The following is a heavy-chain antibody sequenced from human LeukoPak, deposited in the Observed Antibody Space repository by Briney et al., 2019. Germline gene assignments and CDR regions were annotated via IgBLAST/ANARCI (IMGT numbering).Heavy chain of an antibody. V-gene: IGHV3-7*01. CDR2: IKPDGSEI. Sequence: TGGSLRLSCAASGFTFSSYWMSWVRQAPGKGLEWVANIKPDGSEIHYLDSMKGRFTISRDNAKNSLYLQMNSLRVEDTAVHYCARIGYSSSCNDYWGQGTLVTVSS. CDR3: ARIGYSSSCNDY. CDR1: GFTFSSYW. D-gene: IGHD2-2*01. J-gene: IGHJ4*02.